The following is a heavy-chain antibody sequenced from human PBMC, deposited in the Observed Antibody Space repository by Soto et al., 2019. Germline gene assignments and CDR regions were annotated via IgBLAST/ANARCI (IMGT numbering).Heavy chain of an antibody. V-gene: IGHV3-21*01. CDR2: ITSSGSYV. J-gene: IGHJ6*02. CDR3: VKDEAIEEMDV. CDR1: GFTFSRNT. Sequence: PGGSLRLSCVTSGFTFSRNTMNWVRQAPGKGLEWVASITSSGSYVYYADSVKGRFSASRDNAKNSLSLQMDSLRPDDTAIYFCVKDEAIEEMDVWGQGTPLPV.